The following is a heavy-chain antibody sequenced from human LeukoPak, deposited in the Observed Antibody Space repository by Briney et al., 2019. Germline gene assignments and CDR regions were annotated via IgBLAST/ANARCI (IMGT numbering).Heavy chain of an antibody. D-gene: IGHD5-24*01. V-gene: IGHV3-30-3*01. CDR2: TSYDGSNK. J-gene: IGHJ4*02. CDR1: GFTFSDYA. CDR3: ARSKRGDGGSYFFEY. Sequence: GGSLRLSCAASGFTFSDYAMHWVRQARGKGLEWVAVTSYDGSNKYYADTVKGRFTISRDNSNNTLFLQMNSLRAEDTAVYYCARSKRGDGGSYFFEYWGQGALVTVSS.